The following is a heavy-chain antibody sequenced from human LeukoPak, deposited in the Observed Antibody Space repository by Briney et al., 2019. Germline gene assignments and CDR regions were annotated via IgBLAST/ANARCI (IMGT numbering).Heavy chain of an antibody. D-gene: IGHD3-10*01. J-gene: IGHJ5*02. Sequence: GGSLRLSCAASGFTFSSYGMSWVRQAPGKGLEWVSAISGSGGSTYYADSVKGRFTISRDNSKNTLYLQMNSLRAEDTAVYYCAKDPPYGSGSYYQNWFDPWGQGTLVTVSS. CDR3: AKDPPYGSGSYYQNWFDP. CDR2: ISGSGGST. CDR1: GFTFSSYG. V-gene: IGHV3-23*01.